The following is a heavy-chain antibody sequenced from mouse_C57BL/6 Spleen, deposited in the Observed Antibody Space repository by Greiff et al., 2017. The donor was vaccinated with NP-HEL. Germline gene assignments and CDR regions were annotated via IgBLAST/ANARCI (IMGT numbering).Heavy chain of an antibody. V-gene: IGHV2-2*01. CDR2: IWSGGST. Sequence: QVQLQQSGPGLVQPSQSLSITCTVSGFSLTSYGVHWVRQSPGKGLEWLGVIWSGGSTDYNAAFISRLSISKDNSKSQVFFKMNSLQADDTAIYYCARNGGYYNGYFDVWGTGTTVTVSS. J-gene: IGHJ1*03. CDR3: ARNGGYYNGYFDV. CDR1: GFSLTSYG. D-gene: IGHD2-3*01.